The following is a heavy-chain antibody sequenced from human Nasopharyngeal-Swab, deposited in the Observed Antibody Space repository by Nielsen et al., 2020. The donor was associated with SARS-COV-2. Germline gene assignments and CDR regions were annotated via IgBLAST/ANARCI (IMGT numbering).Heavy chain of an antibody. J-gene: IGHJ4*02. Sequence: RQAPGKGLEWIGYIYYSGSTYYNPSLKGRVTISVDTSKNQFSLKLSSVTAADTAVYYCARGAIDYYDSSGYGDWGQGTLVTVSS. CDR2: IYYSGST. D-gene: IGHD3-22*01. CDR3: ARGAIDYYDSSGYGD. V-gene: IGHV4-31*02.